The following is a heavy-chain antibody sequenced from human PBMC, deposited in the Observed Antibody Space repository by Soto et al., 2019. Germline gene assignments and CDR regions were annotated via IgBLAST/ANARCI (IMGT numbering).Heavy chain of an antibody. J-gene: IGHJ6*02. CDR3: ARGAGYCSSTSCYSYYYYGMDV. V-gene: IGHV1-2*02. Sequence: GASVKVSCKAPGYTFTGYYMHWVRQAPGQGLEWMGWINPNSGGTNYAQKFQGRVTMTRDTSISTAYMELSRLRSDDTAVYYCARGAGYCSSTSCYSYYYYGMDVWGQGTTVTVSS. D-gene: IGHD2-2*01. CDR1: GYTFTGYY. CDR2: INPNSGGT.